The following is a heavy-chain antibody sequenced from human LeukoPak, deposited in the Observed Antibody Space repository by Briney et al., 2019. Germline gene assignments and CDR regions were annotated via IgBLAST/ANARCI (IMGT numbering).Heavy chain of an antibody. CDR2: ISGGGGST. J-gene: IGHJ4*02. CDR1: GFTFSSYA. Sequence: PGGSLRLSCAASGFTFSSYAMSWVRQAPGKGLEWVSAISGGGGSTYYADSVKGRFTISRDNSKNTLYLQMNSLRAEDTAVYYCAKTPHSSGFFRSFDYWGQGTLVTVSS. D-gene: IGHD3-22*01. V-gene: IGHV3-23*01. CDR3: AKTPHSSGFFRSFDY.